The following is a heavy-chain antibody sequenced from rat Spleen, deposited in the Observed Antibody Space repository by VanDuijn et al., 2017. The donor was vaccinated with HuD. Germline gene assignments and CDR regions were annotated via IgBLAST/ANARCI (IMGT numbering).Heavy chain of an antibody. D-gene: IGHD1-11*01. CDR3: VKDRDGGYAMDA. J-gene: IGHJ4*01. V-gene: IGHV5-17*01. Sequence: EVQLVESGGGLEQPGRSLKLSCVASGFNFSDHAMAWVRQAPKKGLEWVATIIYDGSSTYYRDFAKGRFTISRDNAENTVYLQMNSLRSEDTATYYCVKDRDGGYAMDAWGQGASVTVSS. CDR1: GFNFSDHA. CDR2: IIYDGSST.